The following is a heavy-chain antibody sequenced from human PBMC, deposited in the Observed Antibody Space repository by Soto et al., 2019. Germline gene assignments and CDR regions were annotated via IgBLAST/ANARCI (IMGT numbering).Heavy chain of an antibody. CDR2: IYWDDDK. V-gene: IGHV2-5*02. Sequence: QITLKESGPTLVKPTQTLTLTCTFSGFSLSTSGVGVGWIRQPPGKALEWLALIYWDDDKRYSPSLKSRLTTTSNTTKNQVALTIPNMDPLDTSPYYCAQRTYYYDSSGYYSRSEYFQHWGQGTLVTASS. D-gene: IGHD3-22*01. J-gene: IGHJ1*01. CDR3: AQRTYYYDSSGYYSRSEYFQH. CDR1: GFSLSTSGVG.